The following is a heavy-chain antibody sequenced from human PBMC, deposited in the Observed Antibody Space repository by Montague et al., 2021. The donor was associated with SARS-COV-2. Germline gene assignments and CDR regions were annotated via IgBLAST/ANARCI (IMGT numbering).Heavy chain of an antibody. Sequence: PALVNPTQTLTLTCTFSGFSLGTSGMCVSWIRQPPGKALEWLARIDWDDDKYYSTSLKTRLTISKDTSKNQVVLTMTNMDPVDTATYYCAREIAAAPDYWGQGTLVTVSS. CDR2: IDWDDDK. D-gene: IGHD6-13*01. V-gene: IGHV2-70*11. CDR1: GFSLGTSGMC. CDR3: AREIAAAPDY. J-gene: IGHJ4*02.